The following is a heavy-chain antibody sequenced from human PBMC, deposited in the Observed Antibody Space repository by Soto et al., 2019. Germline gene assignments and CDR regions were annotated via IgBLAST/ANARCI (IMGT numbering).Heavy chain of an antibody. CDR1: GFSLSNTGVT. Sequence: QITLKESGPSLVKRNQPLTLTCTFSGFSLSNTGVTVGWIRQPPGKALEWLALVYWHDDKGYNPSLRNRLTIAKDTSNNRVALTLANVGPVDTATYYCAPSDIDILTGPFDSWGRGTLVAVSS. CDR3: APSDIDILTGPFDS. D-gene: IGHD3-9*01. J-gene: IGHJ5*01. CDR2: VYWHDDK. V-gene: IGHV2-5*01.